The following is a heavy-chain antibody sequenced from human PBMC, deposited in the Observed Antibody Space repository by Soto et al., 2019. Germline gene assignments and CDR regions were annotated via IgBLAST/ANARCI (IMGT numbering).Heavy chain of an antibody. V-gene: IGHV5-51*01. Sequence: PGESLKISCQASGYSFSNFWIAWVRQMPGEGLEWLGIIYPDDSDTRYSPSFLGQVTISADKSIKTTYLQWSSLKASDAAIYFCAISLLLTSTMNYFDLWGQGTLVTVSS. CDR3: AISLLLTSTMNYFDL. D-gene: IGHD3-10*01. CDR1: GYSFSNFW. CDR2: IYPDDSDT. J-gene: IGHJ4*02.